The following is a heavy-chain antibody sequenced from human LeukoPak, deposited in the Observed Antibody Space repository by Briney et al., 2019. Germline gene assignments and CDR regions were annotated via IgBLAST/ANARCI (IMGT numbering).Heavy chain of an antibody. J-gene: IGHJ4*02. CDR3: ARRAPTYKTKHFDY. CDR1: GFTFSSYG. CDR2: IWYDGSNK. D-gene: IGHD1-14*01. V-gene: IGHV3-33*01. Sequence: GGSLRLSCAASGFTFSSYGMHWVRQAPGKGLEWVAVIWYDGSNKYYADSVKGRFTISRDNSKNTLYLQMNSLRAEDTAVYYCARRAPTYKTKHFDYWGQGTLVTVSS.